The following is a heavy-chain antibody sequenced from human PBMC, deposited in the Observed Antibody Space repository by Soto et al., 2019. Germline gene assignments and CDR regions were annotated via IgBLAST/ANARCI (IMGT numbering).Heavy chain of an antibody. CDR3: AKSADSAGWGIDL. CDR1: GFTFSTYA. V-gene: IGHV3-23*01. J-gene: IGHJ5*02. CDR2: ITGRGDRT. Sequence: EVQLLESGGGLVQPGGSLRLSCAASGFTFSTYAMTWVRQAPGKGLEWVSTITGRGDRTYYADSVRGRFSISRDQSNNTLFLQMNSLSDEDTAVYYCAKSADSAGWGIDLWGLGTLVTVSS. D-gene: IGHD3-16*01.